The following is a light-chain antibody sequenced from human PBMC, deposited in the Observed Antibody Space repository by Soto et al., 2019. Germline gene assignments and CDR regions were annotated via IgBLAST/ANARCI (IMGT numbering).Light chain of an antibody. CDR3: QQYGSSRWT. V-gene: IGKV3-20*01. Sequence: ENVLTQSPGTLSLSPGERATLSCRASESVNSAYLAWYQQKPGQAPRLLIYSTSSRATGVPDRFSGSGSGTDFTLTISRLEPEDFAVYYCQQYGSSRWTFGQGTKVEI. CDR1: ESVNSAY. J-gene: IGKJ1*01. CDR2: STS.